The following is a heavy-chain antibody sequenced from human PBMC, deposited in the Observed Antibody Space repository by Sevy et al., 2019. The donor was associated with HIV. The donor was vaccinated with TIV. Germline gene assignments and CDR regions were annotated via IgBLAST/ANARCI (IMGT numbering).Heavy chain of an antibody. Sequence: ASVKVSCKASGYTFTGYYMHWVRQAPGQGLEWMGWINPNSGGTNYAQKFQGRVTMTRDTSISTAYMELSRLRSDDTAVYYCAIPLEAAAALDPFDYWGQGTLVTVSS. CDR3: AIPLEAAAALDPFDY. V-gene: IGHV1-2*02. CDR1: GYTFTGYY. CDR2: INPNSGGT. D-gene: IGHD6-13*01. J-gene: IGHJ4*02.